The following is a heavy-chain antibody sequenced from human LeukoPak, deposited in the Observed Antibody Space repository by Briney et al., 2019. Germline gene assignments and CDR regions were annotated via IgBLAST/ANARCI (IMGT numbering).Heavy chain of an antibody. CDR2: INPSGGST. J-gene: IGHJ5*02. CDR1: GYTFTSYY. CDR3: ARGYCSSTSCANNWFDP. D-gene: IGHD2-2*01. V-gene: IGHV1-46*01. Sequence: GASVKVSCKPSGYTFTSYYMHWVRQAPGQGLEWMGIINPSGGSTSYAQKFQGRVTMTRDTSTSTVYMELSSLRSEDTAVYYCARGYCSSTSCANNWFDPWGQGTLVTVSS.